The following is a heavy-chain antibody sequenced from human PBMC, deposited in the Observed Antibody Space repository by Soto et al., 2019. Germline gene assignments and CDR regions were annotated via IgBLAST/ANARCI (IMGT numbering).Heavy chain of an antibody. Sequence: GGSLRLSCAASGFTFSSYWMSWVRQAPGKGLEWVSGISDGGGSTYYADSVKGRFTVSRDNSKNTLYLQVNSLRAEDTAVYYCARTPPYCSSTSCYIDYWGQGTLVTVSS. CDR1: GFTFSSYW. V-gene: IGHV3-23*01. D-gene: IGHD2-2*02. CDR2: ISDGGGST. J-gene: IGHJ4*02. CDR3: ARTPPYCSSTSCYIDY.